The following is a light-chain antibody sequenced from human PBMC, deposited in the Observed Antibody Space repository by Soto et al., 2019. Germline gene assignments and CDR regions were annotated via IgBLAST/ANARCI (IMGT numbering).Light chain of an antibody. Sequence: AMTERGSVSGCPGQSITIYCTGTSSDVGDYNYVSWYQQHPGKAPKVMIYDVSNRPSGVSNRFSGSKSGNTASLTISGLQAEDEADYYCSSYTSSSTLVFGTGTKVTVL. CDR1: SSDVGDYNY. CDR2: DVS. V-gene: IGLV2-14*01. J-gene: IGLJ1*01. CDR3: SSYTSSSTLV.